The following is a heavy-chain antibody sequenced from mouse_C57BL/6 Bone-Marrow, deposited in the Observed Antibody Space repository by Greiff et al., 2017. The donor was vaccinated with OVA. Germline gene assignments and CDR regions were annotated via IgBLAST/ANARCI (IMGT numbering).Heavy chain of an antibody. D-gene: IGHD2-1*01. V-gene: IGHV1-55*01. CDR1: GYTFTSYW. Sequence: QVQLQQPGAELVKPGASVKMSCKASGYTFTSYWITWVKQRPGQGLEWIGDLYPGSGSTNYNEKFKSKATLTVDTSSSTAYMQLSSLTSEDSAVYYCARPIYYGNLYAMDYWGQGTSVTVSS. CDR2: LYPGSGST. J-gene: IGHJ4*01. CDR3: ARPIYYGNLYAMDY.